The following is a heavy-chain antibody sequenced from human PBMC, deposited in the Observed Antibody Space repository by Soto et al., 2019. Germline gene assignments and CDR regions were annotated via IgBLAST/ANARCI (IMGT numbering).Heavy chain of an antibody. J-gene: IGHJ4*02. D-gene: IGHD5-12*01. CDR3: ASRRDGYNYYGY. CDR2: IYHSGST. V-gene: IGHV4-30-2*01. Sequence: SETLCLTCAVSGGSISSGGYSWSWIRQPPGKGLEWIGYIYHSGSTYYNPSLKSRVTISVDRSKNQFSLKLSSVTAADTAVYYCASRRDGYNYYGYWGQGTLVTVSS. CDR1: GGSISSGGYS.